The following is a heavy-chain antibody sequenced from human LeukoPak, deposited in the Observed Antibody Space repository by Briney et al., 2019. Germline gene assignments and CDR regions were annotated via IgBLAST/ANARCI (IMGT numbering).Heavy chain of an antibody. CDR1: GFTFSSYA. D-gene: IGHD6-13*01. Sequence: GGSLRLSCAASGFTFSSYAMSWVRQASGKGLEWVSAISGSGGSTYYADSVKGRFTISRDNSKNTLYLQMNSLRAEDTAVYYCATLGSSSWRFDYWGQGTLVTVSS. CDR2: ISGSGGST. CDR3: ATLGSSSWRFDY. J-gene: IGHJ4*02. V-gene: IGHV3-23*01.